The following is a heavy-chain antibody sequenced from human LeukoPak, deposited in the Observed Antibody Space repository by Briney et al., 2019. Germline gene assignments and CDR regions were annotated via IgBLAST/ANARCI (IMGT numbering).Heavy chain of an antibody. CDR1: GFTFSSYG. Sequence: GGSLRLPCAASGFTFSSYGMHWVRQAPGKGLEWVAYIRFDGSNNYYADSLKGRFTISRDNSKNTLYLQMNSLGVEDTAVYSCARGGVNYASDYWGQGTLVTVSS. J-gene: IGHJ4*02. V-gene: IGHV3-30*02. CDR2: IRFDGSNN. D-gene: IGHD1-7*01. CDR3: ARGGVNYASDY.